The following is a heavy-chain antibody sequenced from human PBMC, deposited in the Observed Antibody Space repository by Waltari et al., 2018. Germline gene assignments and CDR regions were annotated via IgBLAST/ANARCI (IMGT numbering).Heavy chain of an antibody. J-gene: IGHJ4*02. D-gene: IGHD2-2*01. CDR3: ARGAPYCSTTSCPFDY. CDR2: ISFTGWTI. Sequence: EVQLVESGGGLAHPGGSLRLSCAGSGFVFSDRRMNWARQAPGKGLEWISYISFTGWTIYYAESVQGRFTVSRDNTENSLFLQMNSLRAEDTAVYYCARGAPYCSTTSCPFDYWGQGILVTVSS. V-gene: IGHV3-48*04. CDR1: GFVFSDRR.